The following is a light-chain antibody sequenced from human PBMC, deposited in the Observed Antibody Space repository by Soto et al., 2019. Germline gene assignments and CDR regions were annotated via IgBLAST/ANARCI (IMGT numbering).Light chain of an antibody. CDR1: KAISSY. CDR3: QQYKNNSPWT. CDR2: VSS. Sequence: QLTQSTSSLSVSVGARVTLTCRASKAISSYLARYQQKPGKAPKLLVYVSSTLQSGVPSRFSGRGSGTEFTLTISSLQPDDFATYYCQQYKNNSPWTFGQGTKV. V-gene: IGKV1-9*01. J-gene: IGKJ1*01.